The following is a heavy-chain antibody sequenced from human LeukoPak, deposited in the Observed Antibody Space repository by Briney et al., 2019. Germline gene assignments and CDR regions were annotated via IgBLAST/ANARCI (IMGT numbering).Heavy chain of an antibody. CDR2: ISYDGSNK. CDR1: GFTFSSYG. CDR3: ARDFYDGFALDY. J-gene: IGHJ4*02. V-gene: IGHV3-30*03. D-gene: IGHD2/OR15-2a*01. Sequence: GGSLRLSCAASGFTFSSYGMHWVRQAPGKGLEWVAVISYDGSNKYYADSVKGRFTISRDNARNSLYLQMDNLRAEDTGVYYCARDFYDGFALDYWGQGTLVTVSS.